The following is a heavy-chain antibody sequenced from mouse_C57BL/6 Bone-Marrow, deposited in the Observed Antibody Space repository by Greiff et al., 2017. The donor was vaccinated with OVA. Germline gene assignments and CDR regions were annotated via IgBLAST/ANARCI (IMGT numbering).Heavy chain of an antibody. Sequence: QVQLKQSGAELARPGASVTLSCKASGYTFTSYGISWVKQRTGQGLEWIGEIYPRSGNTYYNEKFKGKATLTADKSSSTAYMELRSLTSEDSAVYFCARGWLLNFDYWGQGTTLTVSS. CDR3: ARGWLLNFDY. J-gene: IGHJ2*01. V-gene: IGHV1-81*01. CDR1: GYTFTSYG. D-gene: IGHD2-3*01. CDR2: IYPRSGNT.